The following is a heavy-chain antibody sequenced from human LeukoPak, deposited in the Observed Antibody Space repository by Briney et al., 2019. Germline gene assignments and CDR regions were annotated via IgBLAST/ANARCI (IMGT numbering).Heavy chain of an antibody. J-gene: IGHJ4*02. CDR1: GYTLSGYY. Sequence: VKVSCKASGYTLSGYYMHWVRQAPGQGLEWMGWINPNSGGTNYAQKFQGRVTMTRDTSISTAYMELSRLRSDDTAVYYCARDLINYGSGSYFNLLGNYWGQGTLVTVSS. CDR2: INPNSGGT. CDR3: ARDLINYGSGSYFNLLGNY. D-gene: IGHD3-10*01. V-gene: IGHV1-2*02.